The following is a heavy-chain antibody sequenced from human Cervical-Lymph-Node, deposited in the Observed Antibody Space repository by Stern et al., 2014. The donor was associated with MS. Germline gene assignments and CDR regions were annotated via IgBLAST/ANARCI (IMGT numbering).Heavy chain of an antibody. Sequence: QLQLQESGPGLVKPSQTLSLTCTVSGVSITSSSFYWTWIRQPAGKGLEWIGRIYVRGHTDYNPSLKGRITMSLAASKNQFSLELPSVTADDTAVYYCARQAGYYDNSAYYNYWGQGTLVTVSS. V-gene: IGHV4-61*02. CDR1: GVSITSSSFY. CDR3: ARQAGYYDNSAYYNY. J-gene: IGHJ4*02. CDR2: IYVRGHT. D-gene: IGHD3-22*01.